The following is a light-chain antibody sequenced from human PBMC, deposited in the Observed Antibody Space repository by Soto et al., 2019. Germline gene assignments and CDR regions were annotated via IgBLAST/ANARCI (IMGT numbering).Light chain of an antibody. CDR3: QVWDSSSDHPYV. V-gene: IGLV3-21*04. J-gene: IGLJ1*01. Sequence: SYELTQPPSVSVAPGKTARITCGGNKMGSKSMHWYQQKPGQAPVLVIYHDSDRPSGIPERFSGSNSGNTATLTISRVEAGDEADYYCQVWDSSSDHPYVFGTGTKLTVL. CDR1: KMGSKS. CDR2: HDS.